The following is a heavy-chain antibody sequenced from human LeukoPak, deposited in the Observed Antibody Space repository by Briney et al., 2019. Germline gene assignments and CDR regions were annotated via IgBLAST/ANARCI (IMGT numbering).Heavy chain of an antibody. D-gene: IGHD3-3*01. CDR3: ARGAGTIFGEYYYYMDV. CDR1: GVTFSDSA. V-gene: IGHV3-21*01. J-gene: IGHJ6*03. CDR2: ISSSGSYI. Sequence: GGSLRLSCAASGVTFSDSAMTWVRQVPEKGLEWVSSISSSGSYIYYADSVKGRFTISRDNAKNSLYLQMNSLRADDTAVYHCARGAGTIFGEYYYYMDVWGKGTAVTVSS.